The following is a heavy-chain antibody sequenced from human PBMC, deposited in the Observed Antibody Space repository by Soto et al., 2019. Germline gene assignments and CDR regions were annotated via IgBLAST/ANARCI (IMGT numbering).Heavy chain of an antibody. Sequence: ASVKVSCKASGYTFTSYAMNWVRQAPGQGLEWMGWINTNTGNPTYAQGFTGRFVFSLDTSVSTAYLQISSLKAEDTAVYYCARDKDLTYCSSTSCYSVDWFDPWGQGTLVTVSS. V-gene: IGHV7-4-1*02. CDR2: INTNTGNP. CDR1: GYTFTSYA. D-gene: IGHD2-2*01. J-gene: IGHJ5*02. CDR3: ARDKDLTYCSSTSCYSVDWFDP.